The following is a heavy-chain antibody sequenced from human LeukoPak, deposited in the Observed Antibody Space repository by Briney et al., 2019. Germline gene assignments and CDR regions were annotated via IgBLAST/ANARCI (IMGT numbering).Heavy chain of an antibody. CDR3: ARVAHYDISTGYYQYYFDY. Sequence: SGGSLRLSCAASGFTFSTYWMHWVRQPPGKGLLWVSRINSDGSSTNYADSVKGRFTISRDNAKNTLYLQMNSLRAEDTAVYYCARVAHYDISTGYYQYYFDYWGQGTLVTVSS. CDR2: INSDGSST. J-gene: IGHJ4*02. V-gene: IGHV3-74*01. D-gene: IGHD3-9*01. CDR1: GFTFSTYW.